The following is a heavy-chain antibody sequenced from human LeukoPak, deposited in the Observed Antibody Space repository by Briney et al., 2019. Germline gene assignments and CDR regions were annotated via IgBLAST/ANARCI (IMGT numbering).Heavy chain of an antibody. CDR3: AKGDFGGVLFADENWFDP. D-gene: IGHD3-16*01. CDR2: ISGSGGST. J-gene: IGHJ5*02. V-gene: IGHV3-23*01. CDR1: GFTFSSYA. Sequence: GGSLRLSCAASGFTFSSYAMSWVRQAPGKRLEWVSAISGSGGSTYYADSVKGRFTISRDNSKNTLYLQMNSLRAEDTAVYYCAKGDFGGVLFADENWFDPWGQGTLVTVSS.